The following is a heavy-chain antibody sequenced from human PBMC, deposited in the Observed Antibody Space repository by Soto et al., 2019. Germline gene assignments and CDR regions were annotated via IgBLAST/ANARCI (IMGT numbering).Heavy chain of an antibody. V-gene: IGHV3-23*01. Sequence: LRLSCSASGFTFSSYAMSWVRQAPGKGLEWVSDISGSGGSTYYADSVKGRFTISRDNSKNTLYLQMNSLRAEDTAVYYCAKDLTMIVVVITEGPFDYWGQGTLVTVSS. CDR3: AKDLTMIVVVITEGPFDY. D-gene: IGHD3-22*01. CDR2: ISGSGGST. J-gene: IGHJ4*02. CDR1: GFTFSSYA.